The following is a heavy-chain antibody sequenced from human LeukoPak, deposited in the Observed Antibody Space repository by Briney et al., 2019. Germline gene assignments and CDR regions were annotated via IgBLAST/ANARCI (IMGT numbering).Heavy chain of an antibody. V-gene: IGHV4-34*01. J-gene: IGHJ3*02. D-gene: IGHD2-2*01. CDR3: ARGRGSCDI. CDR1: GGSFSGYY. Sequence: SETLSLTCAVYGGSFSGYYWSWIRQPPGKGLEWIGEINRSGSTNYNPSLKSRVTISVDTSKNQFSLKLSSVTAADTAVYYCARGRGSCDIWGQGTMVTVSS. CDR2: INRSGST.